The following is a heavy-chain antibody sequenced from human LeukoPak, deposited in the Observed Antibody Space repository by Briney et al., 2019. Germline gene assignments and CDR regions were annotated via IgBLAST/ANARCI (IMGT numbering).Heavy chain of an antibody. D-gene: IGHD5-24*01. CDR2: INPNSGGT. J-gene: IGHJ4*02. CDR1: GYTFTSYG. V-gene: IGHV1-2*02. CDR3: ARDKTRGATIGF. Sequence: ASVKVSCKASGYTFTSYGISWVRQAPGQGLEWMGWINPNSGGTNYAQKFQGRVTMTRDTSISTAYMELSRLRSDDTAVYYCARDKTRGATIGFWGQGTLVTVSS.